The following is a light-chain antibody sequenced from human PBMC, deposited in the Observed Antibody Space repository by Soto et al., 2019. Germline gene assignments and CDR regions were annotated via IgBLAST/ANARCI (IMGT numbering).Light chain of an antibody. J-gene: IGKJ1*01. CDR3: QQYDAFSRT. Sequence: IQWSQSTTTLSACVRDRVSISGRATQSVSVWVAWYQQKPGTAPKLLIYDAFTVDTGVPSRFSGSGSGTEFTLTISSLQPEDFATYYCQQYDAFSRTFGQGSKV. CDR2: DAF. V-gene: IGKV1-5*01. CDR1: QSVSVW.